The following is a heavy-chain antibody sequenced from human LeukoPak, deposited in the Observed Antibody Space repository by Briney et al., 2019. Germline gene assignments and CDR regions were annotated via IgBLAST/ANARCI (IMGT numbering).Heavy chain of an antibody. CDR1: GGSFSGYY. J-gene: IGHJ4*02. CDR3: ARVSSHFDY. Sequence: LSLTCAVYGGSFSGYYWSWIRQAPGKGLEWVSYISSSGSTIYYADSVKGRFTISRDNAKNSLYLQMNSLRAEDTAVYYCARVSSHFDYWGQGTLVTVSS. CDR2: ISSSGSTI. V-gene: IGHV3-11*01.